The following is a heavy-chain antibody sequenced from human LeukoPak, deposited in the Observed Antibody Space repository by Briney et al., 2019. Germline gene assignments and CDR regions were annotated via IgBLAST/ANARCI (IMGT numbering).Heavy chain of an antibody. CDR3: AKAKYYYDSSGYYGY. D-gene: IGHD3-22*01. V-gene: IGHV3-30*02. Sequence: GGSLRLSCAASGFTFSSYGMHWVRQAPGKGLEWVAFIRYDGSNKYYADSVKGRFTISRDNSKNTLYLQMNSLRAEDTAVYYCAKAKYYYDSSGYYGYWGQGTLVTVSS. CDR2: IRYDGSNK. CDR1: GFTFSSYG. J-gene: IGHJ4*02.